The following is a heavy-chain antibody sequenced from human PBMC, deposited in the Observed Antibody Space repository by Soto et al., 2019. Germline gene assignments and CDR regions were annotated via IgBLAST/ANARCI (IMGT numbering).Heavy chain of an antibody. CDR3: ARDTPPTDY. Sequence: QVQLVQSGAEVKKPGASVKVSCKTSGYTFTSYHISWVRQAPGQGLEWMGWISAYNTNTNYAQKFQGRVTMTTDTITDPAYLELRSLRSDDTAVYYCARDTPPTDYWGQGTLVTVSS. CDR1: GYTFTSYH. V-gene: IGHV1-18*01. J-gene: IGHJ4*02. CDR2: ISAYNTNT.